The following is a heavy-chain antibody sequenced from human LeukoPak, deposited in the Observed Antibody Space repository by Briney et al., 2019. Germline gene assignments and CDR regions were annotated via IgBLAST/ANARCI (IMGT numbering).Heavy chain of an antibody. V-gene: IGHV3-74*03. CDR2: INGDGSSP. J-gene: IGHJ4*02. CDR3: ARDQYYQLLL. Sequence: GGSLRLSCAGSGFSFRGYWIHWVRQAPRKGLVWVSRINGDGSSPTYADSVKGRFTISRDDAKNTVYLQMNNLRAEDTAVYYCARDQYYQLLLWGQGSLVTVSP. D-gene: IGHD2-2*01. CDR1: GFSFRGYW.